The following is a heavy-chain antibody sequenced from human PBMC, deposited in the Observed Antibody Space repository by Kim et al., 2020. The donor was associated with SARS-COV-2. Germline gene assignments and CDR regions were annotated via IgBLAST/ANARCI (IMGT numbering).Heavy chain of an antibody. J-gene: IGHJ6*02. V-gene: IGHV3-11*06. D-gene: IGHD3-22*01. Sequence: GRFTISRDNAKNSLYLQMNSLRAEDTAVYYCAREERITMIVASYYYGMDVWGQGTTVTVSS. CDR3: AREERITMIVASYYYGMDV.